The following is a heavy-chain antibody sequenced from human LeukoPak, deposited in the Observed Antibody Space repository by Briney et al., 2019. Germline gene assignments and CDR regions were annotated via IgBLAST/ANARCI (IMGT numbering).Heavy chain of an antibody. Sequence: SETLSLTCTVPGYSISSGNYGGWIRQPPGKGLELIGSIYHSGKNDYNPSLKSRLPISVDTSKTQFSLKLSSVTAADTAVYYCARDLCGSCRHNYFDPWGKGTLVTVSS. CDR3: ARDLCGSCRHNYFDP. CDR1: GYSISSGNY. CDR2: IYHSGKN. V-gene: IGHV4-38-2*02. D-gene: IGHD2-15*01. J-gene: IGHJ5*02.